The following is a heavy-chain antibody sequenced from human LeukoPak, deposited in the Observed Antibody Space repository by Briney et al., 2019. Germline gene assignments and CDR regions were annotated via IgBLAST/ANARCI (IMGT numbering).Heavy chain of an antibody. V-gene: IGHV4-34*01. CDR2: VSPGGYT. Sequence: PSETLSLTCAVSGVPVDDYYWSWIRQSPEKGLEWIGEVSPGGYTTYNPSLKSRVIISEDTSENQLSLRVTSVTAADTALYYCARIGCGHGQDRCYNHWAQGSLVTVSS. CDR3: ARIGCGHGQDRCYNH. J-gene: IGHJ4*02. CDR1: GVPVDDYY. D-gene: IGHD2-21*01.